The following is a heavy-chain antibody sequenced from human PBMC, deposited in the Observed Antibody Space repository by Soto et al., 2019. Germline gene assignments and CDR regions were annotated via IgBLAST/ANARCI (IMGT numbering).Heavy chain of an antibody. CDR3: AKDLSAARPEGYYYYGMDV. CDR2: ISYDGSNK. Sequence: GGSLRLSCAASGFTFSSYGMHWVRQAPGKGPEWVAVISYDGSNKYYADSVKGRFTISRDNSKNTPYLQMNSLRAEDTAVYYCAKDLSAARPEGYYYYGMDVWGQGTTVTVSS. J-gene: IGHJ6*02. CDR1: GFTFSSYG. D-gene: IGHD6-6*01. V-gene: IGHV3-30*18.